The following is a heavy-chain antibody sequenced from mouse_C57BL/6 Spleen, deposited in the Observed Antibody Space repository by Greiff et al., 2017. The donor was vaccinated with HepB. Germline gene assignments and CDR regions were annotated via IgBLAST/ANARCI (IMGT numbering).Heavy chain of an antibody. V-gene: IGHV2-5*01. CDR3: AKTYGSSYWYFDV. Sequence: QVQLQQSGPGLVQPSQSLSITCTVSGFSLTSYGVHWVRQSPGKGLEWLGVIWRGGSTDYNAAFMSRLSITKDNSKSQVSFKMNSLQADDTAIYYCAKTYGSSYWYFDVWGTGTTVTVSS. CDR2: IWRGGST. J-gene: IGHJ1*03. CDR1: GFSLTSYG. D-gene: IGHD1-1*01.